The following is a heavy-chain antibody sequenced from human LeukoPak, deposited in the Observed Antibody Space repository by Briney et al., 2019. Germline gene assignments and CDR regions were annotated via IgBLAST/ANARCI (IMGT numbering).Heavy chain of an antibody. CDR2: ITGTHYTT. CDR3: TKDPNGDYVGAFDP. D-gene: IGHD4-17*01. V-gene: IGHV3-23*01. J-gene: IGHJ5*02. CDR1: GFTFSTFA. Sequence: PGGSLRPSCAASGFTFSTFAMTWVRQAPGKGLEWVSSITGTHYTTYNTDSVKGRFTISRDNSKNTLYLQMNSLRADDTAVYYCTKDPNGDYVGAFDPWGQGTLVTVSS.